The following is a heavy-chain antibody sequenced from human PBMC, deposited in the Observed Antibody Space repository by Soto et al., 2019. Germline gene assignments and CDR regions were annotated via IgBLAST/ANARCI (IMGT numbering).Heavy chain of an antibody. D-gene: IGHD2-2*01. J-gene: IGHJ6*02. CDR2: INAGNGNT. CDR3: AREDIVVVPAAPTIYYYYYGMDV. V-gene: IGHV1-3*01. CDR1: GYTFTSHA. Sequence: GASVKVSCKASGYTFTSHAMHWVRQAPGQRLEWMGWINAGNGNTKYSQKFQGRVTITRDTSASTAYMELSSLRSEDTAVYYCAREDIVVVPAAPTIYYYYYGMDVWGQGTTVTVSS.